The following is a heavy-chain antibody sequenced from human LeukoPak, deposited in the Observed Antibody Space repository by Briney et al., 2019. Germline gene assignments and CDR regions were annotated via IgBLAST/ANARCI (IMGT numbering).Heavy chain of an antibody. CDR1: AFAFSSNW. CDR3: AKETYGSGSYPIDN. V-gene: IGHV3-7*05. D-gene: IGHD3-10*01. J-gene: IGHJ4*02. CDR2: IKEDGSET. Sequence: GSLRLSCVASAFAFSSNWMSWVRQAPGKGLEWVASIKEDGSETYYVDSVKGRFTISRDNSKNTLYLQMNSLRAEDTAIYYCAKETYGSGSYPIDNWGQGALVTVSS.